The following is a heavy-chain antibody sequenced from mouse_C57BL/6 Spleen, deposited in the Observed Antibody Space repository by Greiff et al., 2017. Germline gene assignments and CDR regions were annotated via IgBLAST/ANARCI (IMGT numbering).Heavy chain of an antibody. CDR1: GFTFSDYG. CDR3: ARLGLDY. D-gene: IGHD4-1*01. Sequence: LVESGGGLVKPGGSLTLSCAASGFTFSDYGMHWVRQAPEKGLEWVAYISSGSSTIYYADTVKGRFTISRDNGKNTLFLQMTSLRSEDTAMYYCARLGLDYWGQGTTLKVSS. J-gene: IGHJ2*01. V-gene: IGHV5-17*01. CDR2: ISSGSSTI.